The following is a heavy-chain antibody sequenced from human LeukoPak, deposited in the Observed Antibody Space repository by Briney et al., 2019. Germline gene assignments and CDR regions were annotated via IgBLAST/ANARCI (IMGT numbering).Heavy chain of an antibody. CDR1: GGSISSYC. V-gene: IGHV4-59*01. Sequence: SQTLSLTCTVSGGSISSYCWNWIRQPPGEGLEWIGYIYYSGSTNYNPSLKSRVTISVVTSKNQFSLKLSSVTAADTAVYYCARSPPYSSGWFAYWGQGTLVTVSS. D-gene: IGHD6-19*01. CDR3: ARSPPYSSGWFAY. J-gene: IGHJ5*01. CDR2: IYYSGST.